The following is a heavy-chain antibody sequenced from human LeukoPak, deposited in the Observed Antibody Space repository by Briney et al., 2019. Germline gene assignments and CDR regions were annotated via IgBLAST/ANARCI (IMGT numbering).Heavy chain of an antibody. J-gene: IGHJ4*02. CDR2: IHHSGST. D-gene: IGHD3-22*01. CDR1: GGSISRYY. V-gene: IGHV4-59*08. CDR3: ACDSSGYYYPYF. Sequence: PSETLSLTCIVSGGSISRYYWSWVRQPPGKGLEWIGYIHHSGSTNYNPFLKSRVTISVDTSKNQFSLKLSSVTAADTAVYYCACDSSGYYYPYFWGQGTLVTVSS.